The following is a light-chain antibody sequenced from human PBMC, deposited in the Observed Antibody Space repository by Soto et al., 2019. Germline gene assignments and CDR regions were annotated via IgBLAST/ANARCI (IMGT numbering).Light chain of an antibody. CDR3: QQYNSYWT. CDR2: KAS. J-gene: IGKJ1*01. CDR1: QSISSW. V-gene: IGKV1-5*03. Sequence: DIQMTQSPSTLSASVGDRVTITCPASQSISSWLAWYQQKPGKEPKLLIYKASSLESGVPSRFSGSGSGTEFTLTISSLQPDDFATYYCQQYNSYWTFGQGTKVVIK.